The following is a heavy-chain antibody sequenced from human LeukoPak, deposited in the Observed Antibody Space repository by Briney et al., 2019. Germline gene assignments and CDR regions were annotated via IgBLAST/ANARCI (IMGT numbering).Heavy chain of an antibody. D-gene: IGHD2-21*02. V-gene: IGHV3-23*01. CDR3: VREDTPATANY. J-gene: IGHJ4*02. Sequence: ETLSLTCAVYGGSFSGYYWSWVRQTAGKGLEWVSAISGGGDITYYADSVKGRFTISRDNSKDTLFLQMHSLRPGDTAVYYCVREDTPATANYWGQGTLVTISS. CDR2: ISGGGDIT. CDR1: GGSFSGYY.